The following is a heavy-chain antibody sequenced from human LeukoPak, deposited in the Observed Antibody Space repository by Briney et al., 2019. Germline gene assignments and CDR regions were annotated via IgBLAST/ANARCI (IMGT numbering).Heavy chain of an antibody. D-gene: IGHD3-9*01. CDR1: GFTFSTYA. V-gene: IGHV3-23*01. CDR3: AKESSSYDWGYMDV. J-gene: IGHJ6*03. Sequence: GGSLRLSCAASGFTFSTYAMSWVCQAPGKGLEWVSLIGGSDGRTRYADSVKGRFTISRDNSKNTLYLEMNSLRAEDTAVYYCAKESSSYDWGYMDVWDKGTTVTISS. CDR2: IGGSDGRT.